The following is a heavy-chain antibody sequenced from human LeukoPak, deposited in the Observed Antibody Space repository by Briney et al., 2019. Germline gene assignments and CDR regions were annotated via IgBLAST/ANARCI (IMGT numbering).Heavy chain of an antibody. J-gene: IGHJ5*02. D-gene: IGHD6-13*01. CDR2: ISSTSGTI. CDR1: GFTSNSFG. CDR3: ARDLAAGILWFDP. Sequence: PGGSLRLSCAASGFTSNSFGMNWVRQAPGKGLEWVSYISSTSGTIYYADSVKGRFTISRDSARTSLYLQMNSLRAEDTAVYYCARDLAAGILWFDPWGQGILVTVPS. V-gene: IGHV3-48*01.